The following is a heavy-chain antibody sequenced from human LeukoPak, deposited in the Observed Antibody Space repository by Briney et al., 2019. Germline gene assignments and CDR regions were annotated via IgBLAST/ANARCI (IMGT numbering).Heavy chain of an antibody. V-gene: IGHV3-21*01. CDR2: ISSSSSYI. CDR1: GFTFSSYS. CDR3: AKHESGSHYYDSSGPFQH. D-gene: IGHD3-22*01. Sequence: GGSLRLSCAASGFTFSSYSMNWVRQAPGKGLEWVSSISSSSSYIYYADSVKGRFTISRDNAKNSLYLQMNSLRAEDTAVYYCAKHESGSHYYDSSGPFQHWGQGTLVTVSS. J-gene: IGHJ1*01.